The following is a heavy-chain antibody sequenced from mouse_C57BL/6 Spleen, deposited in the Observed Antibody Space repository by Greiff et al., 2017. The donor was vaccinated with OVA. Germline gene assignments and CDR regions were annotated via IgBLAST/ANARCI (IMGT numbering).Heavy chain of an antibody. Sequence: QVQLQQSGAELVKPGASVKMSCKASGYTFTSYWITWVKQRPGQGLEWIGDIYPGSGSTNYNEKFKSKATLTVDTSSSTAYMQLSSLTSEDSAVYYCARGDPYYYGSRGMDYWGQGTSVTVSS. V-gene: IGHV1-55*01. CDR1: GYTFTSYW. J-gene: IGHJ4*01. CDR3: ARGDPYYYGSRGMDY. D-gene: IGHD1-1*01. CDR2: IYPGSGST.